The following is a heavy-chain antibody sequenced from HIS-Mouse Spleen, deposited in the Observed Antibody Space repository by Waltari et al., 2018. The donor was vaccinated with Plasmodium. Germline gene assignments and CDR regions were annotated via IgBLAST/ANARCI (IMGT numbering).Heavy chain of an antibody. CDR3: AKDRGRSSWYVDY. CDR1: GFTFSSYW. J-gene: IGHJ4*02. Sequence: EVQLVESGGGLVQPGGSLRLSCAASGFTFSSYWMSWVRQAPGKGVEWVVKVKEDGRGRYHVECVKGRCTHPRDKVKKSLYLPMNSLGAEDSAGYDCAKDRGRSSWYVDYWGQGTLVTVSS. D-gene: IGHD6-13*01. V-gene: IGHV3-7*01. CDR2: VKEDGRGR.